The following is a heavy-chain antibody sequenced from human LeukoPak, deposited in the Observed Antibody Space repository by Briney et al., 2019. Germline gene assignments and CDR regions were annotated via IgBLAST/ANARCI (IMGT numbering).Heavy chain of an antibody. CDR3: AKDNAGVRFGAFDI. CDR2: ISWDGGGT. Sequence: PGGSLRLSCAASGFTFDDYAMHWVRQAPGKGLEWVSLISWDGGGTYYADSVKGRFTISRDNSKNSLYLQMNSLRAEDTALYYCAKDNAGVRFGAFDIWGQGTMVTVSS. D-gene: IGHD3-10*02. J-gene: IGHJ3*02. CDR1: GFTFDDYA. V-gene: IGHV3-43D*03.